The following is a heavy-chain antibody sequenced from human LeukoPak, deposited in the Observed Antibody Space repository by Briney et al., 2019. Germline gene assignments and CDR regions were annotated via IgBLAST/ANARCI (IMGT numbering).Heavy chain of an antibody. CDR1: GFTFDDYA. CDR3: AKDLRVRYYYDSSGPFDY. Sequence: GGSLRLSCAASGFTFDDYAMHWVRQAPGKGLEWVSAISGSGGSTYYADSVKGRFTISRDNSKNTLYLQMNSLRAEDTAVYYCAKDLRVRYYYDSSGPFDYWGQGTLVTVSS. D-gene: IGHD3-22*01. J-gene: IGHJ4*02. V-gene: IGHV3-23*01. CDR2: ISGSGGST.